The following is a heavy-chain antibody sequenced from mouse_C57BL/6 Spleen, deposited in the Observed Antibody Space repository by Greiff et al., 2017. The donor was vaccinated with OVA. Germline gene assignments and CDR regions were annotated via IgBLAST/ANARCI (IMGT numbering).Heavy chain of an antibody. J-gene: IGHJ2*01. D-gene: IGHD2-2*01. V-gene: IGHV1-81*01. Sequence: VMLVESGAELARPGASVKLSCKASGYTFTSYGISWVKQRTGQGLEWIGEIYPRSGNTYYNEKFKGKATLTADKSSSTAYMELRSLTSEDSAVYFCARGNYGYDEYYFDYWGQGTTLTVSS. CDR1: GYTFTSYG. CDR2: IYPRSGNT. CDR3: ARGNYGYDEYYFDY.